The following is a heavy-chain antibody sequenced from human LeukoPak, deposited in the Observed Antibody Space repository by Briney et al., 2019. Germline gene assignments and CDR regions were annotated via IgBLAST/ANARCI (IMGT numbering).Heavy chain of an antibody. CDR1: GGSITSSSYY. CDR3: ARRGLNRQNFDY. D-gene: IGHD3-16*01. Sequence: SETLSLTCTVSGGSITSSSYYWAWIRQPPGKGLEWIGSLYYSGTTYYNPSLKSRVTISVDTSKYQFSLELSSVTAADTAVYYCARRGLNRQNFDYWGQGTLVTVSS. J-gene: IGHJ4*02. CDR2: LYYSGTT. V-gene: IGHV4-39*01.